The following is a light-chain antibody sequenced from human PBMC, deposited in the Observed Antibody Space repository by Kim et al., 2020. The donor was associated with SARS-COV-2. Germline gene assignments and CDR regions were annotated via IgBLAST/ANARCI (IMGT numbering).Light chain of an antibody. V-gene: IGKV3-20*01. CDR2: AAS. Sequence: EIVLTQSPGTLSLSPGERATLSCRASQTVTSKYFAWYQQRTGQAPRLLIYAASSRATGIPDRFSGSGSGTDFSLTISRVEPDDSAVYYCQQYGGSPRYSFGQGTKLEI. J-gene: IGKJ2*01. CDR3: QQYGGSPRYS. CDR1: QTVTSKY.